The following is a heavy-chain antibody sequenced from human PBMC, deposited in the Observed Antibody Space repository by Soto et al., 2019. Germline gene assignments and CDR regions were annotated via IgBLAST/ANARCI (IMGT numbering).Heavy chain of an antibody. CDR3: ARALTLGYSYEYYYYYYGMDV. D-gene: IGHD5-18*01. CDR1: GFTFSSYG. J-gene: IGHJ6*02. Sequence: GGSLRLSCAASGFTFSSYGMHWVRQAPGKGLEWVAVIWYDGSNKYYADSVKGRFTISRDNSKNTLYLQMNSLRAEDTAVYYCARALTLGYSYEYYYYYYGMDVWGQGTTVTVSS. CDR2: IWYDGSNK. V-gene: IGHV3-33*01.